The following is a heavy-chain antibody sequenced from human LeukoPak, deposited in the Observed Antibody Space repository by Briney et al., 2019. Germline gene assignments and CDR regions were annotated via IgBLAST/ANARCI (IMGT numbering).Heavy chain of an antibody. Sequence: SETLSLTCAVYGGSFSGYYWSWIRQPPGKGLEWIGDINHSGSTNYNPSLKSRVTISVDTSKNQFSLKLSSVTAADTAVYYCAGRLMDTAMVRIDYWGQGTLVTVSS. J-gene: IGHJ4*02. CDR1: GGSFSGYY. CDR3: AGRLMDTAMVRIDY. D-gene: IGHD5-18*01. V-gene: IGHV4-34*01. CDR2: INHSGST.